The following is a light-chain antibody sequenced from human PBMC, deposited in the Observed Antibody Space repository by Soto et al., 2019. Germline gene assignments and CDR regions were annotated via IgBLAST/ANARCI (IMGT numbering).Light chain of an antibody. J-gene: IGKJ5*01. Sequence: DIQMTQSPSSLSASVGDRVTITCQASQDISNSLVWYQQKPGKAPKLLIYDASNLETGVPSRFSGSGSGTDFTFTISSLQPEDIATYYCQQYDNLLITFGQGTRLEIK. CDR3: QQYDNLLIT. CDR1: QDISNS. CDR2: DAS. V-gene: IGKV1-33*01.